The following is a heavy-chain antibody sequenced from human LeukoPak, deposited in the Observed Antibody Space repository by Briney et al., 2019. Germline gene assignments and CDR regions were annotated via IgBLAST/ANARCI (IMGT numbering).Heavy chain of an antibody. J-gene: IGHJ4*02. CDR3: ARLKQWLVHSFDY. CDR1: GGSFSGYY. V-gene: IGHV4-34*01. CDR2: INHSGST. D-gene: IGHD6-19*01. Sequence: SETLSLTCAVYGGSFSGYYWSWIRQPPGKGLEWIGEINHSGSTNHNPSLKSRVTISVDTSKNQFSLKLSSVTAADTAVYYCARLKQWLVHSFDYWGQGTLVTVSS.